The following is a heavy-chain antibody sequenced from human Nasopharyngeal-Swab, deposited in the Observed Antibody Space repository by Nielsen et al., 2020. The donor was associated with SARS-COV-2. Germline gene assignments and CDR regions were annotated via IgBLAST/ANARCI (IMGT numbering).Heavy chain of an antibody. CDR1: GYTFTTYW. D-gene: IGHD6-6*01. Sequence: GESLKISCKGSGYTFTTYWVGWVRQMPGKGPEWMGIINPDDSDTRYSPSFEGQVTISADKSTSTSYLQWSSLKASDSAIYYCARRDSRSSGVDHWGQGTLVTVSS. CDR2: INPDDSDT. J-gene: IGHJ4*02. V-gene: IGHV5-51*01. CDR3: ARRDSRSSGVDH.